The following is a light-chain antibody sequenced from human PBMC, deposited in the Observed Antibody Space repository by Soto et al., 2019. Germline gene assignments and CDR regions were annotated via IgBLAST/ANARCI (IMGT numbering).Light chain of an antibody. Sequence: QSALTQPPSATGSPGQSVTISCTGTSRDVGGHDYVSWYQQHPGKAPKLMFYEVTQRPSGVPDRCSGSKSGNTASLTVSGLEAEGEADYYCSSYVTGNSLIFGGGTKVTVL. CDR3: SSYVTGNSLI. J-gene: IGLJ2*01. V-gene: IGLV2-8*01. CDR1: SRDVGGHDY. CDR2: EVT.